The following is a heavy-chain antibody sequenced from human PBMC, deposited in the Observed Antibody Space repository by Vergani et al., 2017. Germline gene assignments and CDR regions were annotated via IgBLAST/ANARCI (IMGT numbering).Heavy chain of an antibody. CDR1: GFTFSSYW. V-gene: IGHV3-7*01. J-gene: IGHJ4*02. Sequence: EVQLVESGGGLVQPGGSLRLSCAASGFTFSSYWMSWVRQAPGKGLEWVANIKQDGSEKYYVDSVKGRFTIARDKAKNSLCLQMNSLRAEDTAVYYCARGWLRGWYFDYWGQGTLVTVSS. CDR3: ARGWLRGWYFDY. CDR2: IKQDGSEK. D-gene: IGHD5-12*01.